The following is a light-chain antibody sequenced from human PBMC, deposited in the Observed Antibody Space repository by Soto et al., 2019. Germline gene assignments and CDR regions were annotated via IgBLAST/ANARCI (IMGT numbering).Light chain of an antibody. CDR2: DAS. CDR3: QQYGSSPLT. Sequence: ENVLTQSPGTLSLSPGERATLSCRASQSVSSNYLAWYQQKGGQAPRLLICDASSRATGIPDRFSGSGSGTDFTLTISRLEPEDSVVYYCQQYGSSPLTFGGGTKVEIQ. V-gene: IGKV3-20*01. CDR1: QSVSSNY. J-gene: IGKJ4*01.